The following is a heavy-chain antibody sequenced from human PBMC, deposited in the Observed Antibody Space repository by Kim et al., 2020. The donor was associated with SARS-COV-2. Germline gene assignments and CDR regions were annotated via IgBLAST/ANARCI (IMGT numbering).Heavy chain of an antibody. CDR2: ISFDGANK. V-gene: IGHV3-30*03. D-gene: IGHD1-1*01. J-gene: IGHJ6*02. CDR3: ARQTGTTEYYYYGMDV. Sequence: GGSLRLSCAASGFTFTDYVMHWVRQAPGKGLEWVAVISFDGANKHSADSVKGRFTISRDNSKNTVYLQMKSLRPEDTAVYYCARQTGTTEYYYYGMDVWGQGTTVTVS. CDR1: GFTFTDYV.